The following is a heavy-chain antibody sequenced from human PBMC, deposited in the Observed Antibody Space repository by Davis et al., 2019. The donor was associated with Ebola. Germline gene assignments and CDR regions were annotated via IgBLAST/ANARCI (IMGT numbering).Heavy chain of an antibody. J-gene: IGHJ4*02. CDR1: GFTFDDYY. V-gene: IGHV3-11*01. CDR2: IDGSGTTV. D-gene: IGHD6-13*01. Sequence: GESLKISCAASGFTFDDYYMSWIRQAPGKGLEWVSYIDGSGTTVHYAESVKGRFTISRDNAKNSLYLQMNSLRAEDTAVYYCARDFLTSSWQRGFDSWGQGTLVTVSS. CDR3: ARDFLTSSWQRGFDS.